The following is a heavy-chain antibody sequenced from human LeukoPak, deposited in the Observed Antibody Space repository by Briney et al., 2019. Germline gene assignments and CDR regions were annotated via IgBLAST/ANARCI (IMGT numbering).Heavy chain of an antibody. CDR2: INPNSGGT. CDR3: ARAYYDILTGYYLFDY. D-gene: IGHD3-9*01. Sequence: ASVKVSCKASGYTFTSYDINWVRQAPGQGLEWMGWINPNSGGTNYAQKFQGRVTMTRDTSISTAYMELSRLRSDDTAVYYCARAYYDILTGYYLFDYWGQGTLVTVSS. V-gene: IGHV1-2*02. J-gene: IGHJ4*02. CDR1: GYTFTSYD.